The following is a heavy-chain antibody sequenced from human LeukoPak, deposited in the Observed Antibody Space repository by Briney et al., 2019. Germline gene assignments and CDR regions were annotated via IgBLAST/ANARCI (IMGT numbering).Heavy chain of an antibody. CDR2: INPNSGGT. Sequence: ASVKVSCKASGYTFTGYYMHWVRQAPGQGLEWMGWINPNSGGTNYAQKFQGRVTMTRDTSISTAYMELSRLRSDDTAVYYCARVLHYYGSGSYPLHDYWGQGTRVTASS. D-gene: IGHD3-10*01. CDR1: GYTFTGYY. J-gene: IGHJ4*02. CDR3: ARVLHYYGSGSYPLHDY. V-gene: IGHV1-2*02.